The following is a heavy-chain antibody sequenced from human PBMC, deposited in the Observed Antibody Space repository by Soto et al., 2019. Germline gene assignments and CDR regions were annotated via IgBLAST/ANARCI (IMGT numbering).Heavy chain of an antibody. Sequence: PGGSLRLSCAASGFIFSSYSMNWVRQAPGKGLEWVSSISSSSSYIYYADSVKGRFTISRDNAKNSLYLQMNSLRAEDTAVYYCARDEEADHWYLLDYWGLGTLVTVSS. V-gene: IGHV3-21*01. CDR1: GFIFSSYS. CDR2: ISSSSSYI. CDR3: ARDEEADHWYLLDY. J-gene: IGHJ4*02. D-gene: IGHD6-13*01.